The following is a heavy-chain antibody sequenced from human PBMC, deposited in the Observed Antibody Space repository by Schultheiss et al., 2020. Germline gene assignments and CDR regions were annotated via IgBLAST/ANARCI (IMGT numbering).Heavy chain of an antibody. CDR2: IFSNDER. CDR1: GFSLINPRMG. J-gene: IGHJ4*02. D-gene: IGHD1-26*01. Sequence: SGPTLVKPTETLTLTCTVSGFSLINPRMGVTWIRQPPGRALEWLAHIFSNDERSYSTSLKHRLTISKDTSKNQVVLTMTNMDPVDTATYYCARYSGSYSFDYWGQGTLVTVSS. CDR3: ARYSGSYSFDY. V-gene: IGHV2-26*01.